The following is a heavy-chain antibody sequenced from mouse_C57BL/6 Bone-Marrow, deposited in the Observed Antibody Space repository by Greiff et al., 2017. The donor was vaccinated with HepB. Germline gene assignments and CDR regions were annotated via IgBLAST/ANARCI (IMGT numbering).Heavy chain of an antibody. CDR3: ARPFYDYDVSWFAY. V-gene: IGHV1-53*01. D-gene: IGHD2-4*01. J-gene: IGHJ3*01. CDR1: GYTFTSYW. CDR2: INPSNGGT. Sequence: QVQLQQSGTELVKPGASVKLSCKASGYTFTSYWMHWVKQRPGQGLEWIGNINPSNGGTNYNEKFKSKATLTVDKSSSTAYMQLSSLTSEDSAVYYCARPFYDYDVSWFAYWGQGTLVTVSA.